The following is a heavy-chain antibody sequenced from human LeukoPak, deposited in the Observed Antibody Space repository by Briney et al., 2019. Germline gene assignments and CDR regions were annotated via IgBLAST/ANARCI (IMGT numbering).Heavy chain of an antibody. CDR2: MSGSVGVT. J-gene: IGHJ4*02. D-gene: IGHD2-15*01. Sequence: GGSLRLSCAASGYTFSRNAMRGVRQAREKGLEGVSSMSGSVGVTYYADSVKGRFTIARDNSKNTLYLHMNSLRAEDTAVYYFAKVEGLLSGYFDYWGQGTLVTVSS. CDR3: AKVEGLLSGYFDY. V-gene: IGHV3-23*01. CDR1: GYTFSRNA.